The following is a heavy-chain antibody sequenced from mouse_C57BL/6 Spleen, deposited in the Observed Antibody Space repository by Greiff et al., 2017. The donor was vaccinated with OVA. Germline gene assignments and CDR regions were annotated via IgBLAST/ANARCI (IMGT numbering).Heavy chain of an antibody. CDR1: GFTFSSYA. D-gene: IGHD1-2*01. CDR2: ISSGGDYI. V-gene: IGHV5-9-1*02. Sequence: EVQVVESGEGLVKPGGSLKLSCAASGFTFSSYAMSWVRQTPEKRLEWVAYISSGGDYIYYADTVKGRFTISRDNARNTLYLQMSSLKSEDTAMYYCTRENYGDGYAMDYWGQGTSVTVSS. CDR3: TRENYGDGYAMDY. J-gene: IGHJ4*01.